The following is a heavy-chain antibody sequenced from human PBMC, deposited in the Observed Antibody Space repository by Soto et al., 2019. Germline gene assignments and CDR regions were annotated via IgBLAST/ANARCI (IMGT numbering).Heavy chain of an antibody. CDR2: MSGSGGTA. V-gene: IGHV3-23*01. CDR1: GFTFSSYA. J-gene: IGHJ4*02. D-gene: IGHD3-3*01. Sequence: EVQLLESGGGLVQPAGSLRLACAASGFTFSSYAMSWVRQAPGKGLESVSGMSGSGGTAYDRDSGKGGFTISRDNSKQTMYLQMNSHRAEDKALYYCAKGPIFGVENIYDYWGQGTLVTVSS. CDR3: AKGPIFGVENIYDY.